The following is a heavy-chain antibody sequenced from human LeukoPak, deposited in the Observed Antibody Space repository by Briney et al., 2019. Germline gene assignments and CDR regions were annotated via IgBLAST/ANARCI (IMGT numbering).Heavy chain of an antibody. D-gene: IGHD6-19*01. CDR2: IIPIFGTA. CDR1: RGTFSSYA. V-gene: IGHV1-69*06. CDR3: ARAVWRQWLVQDWYFDL. Sequence: SVKVSCKASRGTFSSYAISWVRQAPGQGLEWMGGIIPIFGTANYAQKFQGRVTITADKSTSTAYMELSSLRSEDTAVYYCARAVWRQWLVQDWYFDLWGRGTLVTVSS. J-gene: IGHJ2*01.